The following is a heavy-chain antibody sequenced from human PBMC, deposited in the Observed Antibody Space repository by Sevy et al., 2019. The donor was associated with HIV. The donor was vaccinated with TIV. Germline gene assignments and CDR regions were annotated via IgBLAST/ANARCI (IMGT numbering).Heavy chain of an antibody. J-gene: IGHJ3*02. V-gene: IGHV3-21*01. D-gene: IGHD6-13*01. CDR2: ISSSSSYI. CDR3: ARDPYVSAAAGRGAFDI. Sequence: GSLRLSCAASGFTFSSYSMNWVRQAPGKGLEWVSSISSSSSYIYYADSVKDRFTISRDNAKNSLYLQMISLRAEDTAVYYCARDPYVSAAAGRGAFDIWGQGTMVTVSS. CDR1: GFTFSSYS.